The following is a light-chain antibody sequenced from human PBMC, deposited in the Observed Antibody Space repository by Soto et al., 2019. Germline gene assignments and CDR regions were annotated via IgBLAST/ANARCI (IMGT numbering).Light chain of an antibody. CDR2: AAS. Sequence: DIQLTQSPSFLSASVGDRVTITCRASQGIRSNLAWYQQKPGKAPELLIYAASTLQSGVPSRFSGSGSGTEFTLTSSSLQPEDFATYYCQQLNTYPLTFGGGTKVHI. J-gene: IGKJ4*01. CDR3: QQLNTYPLT. V-gene: IGKV1-9*01. CDR1: QGIRSN.